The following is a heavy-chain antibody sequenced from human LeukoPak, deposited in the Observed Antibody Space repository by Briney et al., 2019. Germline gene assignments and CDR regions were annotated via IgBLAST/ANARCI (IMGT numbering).Heavy chain of an antibody. V-gene: IGHV3-48*03. CDR3: ARDARIAAAGLFDY. D-gene: IGHD6-13*01. Sequence: PGGSPRLSCAASGFTFSSYEMNWVRQAPGKGLEWVSYISSSGSTIYYADSVKGRFTISRDNAKNSLYLQMNSLRAEDTAVYYCARDARIAAAGLFDYWGQGTLVTVSS. CDR1: GFTFSSYE. J-gene: IGHJ4*02. CDR2: ISSSGSTI.